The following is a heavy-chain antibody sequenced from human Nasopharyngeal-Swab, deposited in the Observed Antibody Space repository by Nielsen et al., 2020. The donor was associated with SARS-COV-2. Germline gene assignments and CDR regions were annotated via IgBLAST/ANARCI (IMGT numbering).Heavy chain of an antibody. CDR3: ARVTAHGDYYYYYGMDV. J-gene: IGHJ6*02. D-gene: IGHD3-10*01. CDR2: IYTSGST. Sequence: SETLSLTCTVSGGSPSSRSYYWGWLRPPPGKGLEWIGRIYTSGSTNYNPSLKSRITISVDTSKNQFSLKLSSVTAADTAVYYCARVTAHGDYYYYYGMDVWGQGTTVTVSS. CDR1: GGSPSSRSYY. V-gene: IGHV4-61*02.